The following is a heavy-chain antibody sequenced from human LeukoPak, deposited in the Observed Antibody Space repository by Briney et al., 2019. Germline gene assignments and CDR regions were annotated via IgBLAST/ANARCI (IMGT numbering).Heavy chain of an antibody. J-gene: IGHJ3*02. CDR1: GFTFSSYA. CDR3: AKDGGYYGSGTKGRFDI. Sequence: TGGSLRLSCAASGFTFSSYAMSWVRQAPGKGLEWVSGISGSGGSTYYADSVKGRFTISRDNSKNTLYLQMNSLRAEDTAVYYCAKDGGYYGSGTKGRFDIWGQGTMVTVSS. V-gene: IGHV3-23*01. D-gene: IGHD3-10*01. CDR2: ISGSGGST.